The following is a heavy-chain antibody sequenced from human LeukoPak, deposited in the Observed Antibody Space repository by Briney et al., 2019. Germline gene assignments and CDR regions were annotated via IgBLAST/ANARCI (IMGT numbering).Heavy chain of an antibody. CDR1: GFTFSSYD. CDR2: IGTAGDT. J-gene: IGHJ3*02. CDR3: ARQAAWSHAFDI. Sequence: GGSLRLSCAASGFTFSSYDMHWVRQATGKGLEWVSAIGTAGDTYYPGSVKGRFTISRENAKNSLYLQMNSPRAGDTAVYYCARQAAWSHAFDIWGQGTMVTVSS. V-gene: IGHV3-13*01. D-gene: IGHD2-15*01.